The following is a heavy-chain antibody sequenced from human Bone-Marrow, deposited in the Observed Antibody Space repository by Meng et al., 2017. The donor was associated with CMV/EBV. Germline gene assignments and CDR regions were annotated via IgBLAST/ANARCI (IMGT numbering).Heavy chain of an antibody. Sequence: CKASGYTFAGYYMHWVRQAPGQGLEWMGWINPSSGGTNYAQKFQGRVTMTRDTSISTAYMELSRLRSDDTAVYYCARSTVGLEPFDYWGQGTLVTVSS. V-gene: IGHV1-2*02. CDR2: INPSSGGT. CDR1: GYTFAGYY. CDR3: ARSTVGLEPFDY. D-gene: IGHD1-1*01. J-gene: IGHJ4*02.